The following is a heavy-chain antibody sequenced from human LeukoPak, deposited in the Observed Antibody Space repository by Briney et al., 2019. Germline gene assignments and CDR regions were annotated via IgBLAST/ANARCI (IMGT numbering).Heavy chain of an antibody. D-gene: IGHD3-22*01. CDR3: ARDLGSSGYDYYFDY. Sequence: PGGSLRLSCAASGFTFSSYAMHWVRQAPGKGLEWVAVISYDGSNKYYADSVKGRFTISRGNSKNTLYLQMNSLRAEDTAVYYCARDLGSSGYDYYFDYWGQGTLVTVSS. CDR2: ISYDGSNK. V-gene: IGHV3-30*04. CDR1: GFTFSSYA. J-gene: IGHJ4*02.